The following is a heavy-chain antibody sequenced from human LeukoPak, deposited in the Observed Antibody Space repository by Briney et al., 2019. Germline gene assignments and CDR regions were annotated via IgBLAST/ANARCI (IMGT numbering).Heavy chain of an antibody. Sequence: PGGSPRLSCAASGFTFSSYGMHWVRQAPGKGLEWVAVISYDGSNKYYADSVKGRFTISRDNSKNTLYLQMNSLRAEDTAVYYCASYLRSGQERVYWGQGTLVTVSS. CDR2: ISYDGSNK. V-gene: IGHV3-30*03. CDR1: GFTFSSYG. CDR3: ASYLRSGQERVY. D-gene: IGHD3-3*01. J-gene: IGHJ4*02.